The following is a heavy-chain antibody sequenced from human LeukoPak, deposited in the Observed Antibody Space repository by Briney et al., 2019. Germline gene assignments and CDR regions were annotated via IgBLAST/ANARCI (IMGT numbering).Heavy chain of an antibody. J-gene: IGHJ4*02. D-gene: IGHD6-19*01. CDR3: AREDSGAWYLDY. Sequence: PSETLSLTCTVSGGTISSGGYYWSWIRQHPGKGLEWIGYIYYSGSTYYSPSLKTRVTISVDTSKNQFSLKLNSVTAADTAVYYCAREDSGAWYLDYWGQGTLVTVSS. CDR1: GGTISSGGYY. CDR2: IYYSGST. V-gene: IGHV4-31*03.